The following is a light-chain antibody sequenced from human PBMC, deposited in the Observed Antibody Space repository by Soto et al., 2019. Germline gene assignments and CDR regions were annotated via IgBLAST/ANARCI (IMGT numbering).Light chain of an antibody. CDR3: CAFGGVFGM. V-gene: IGLV2-14*01. CDR1: SSDVGGYNY. J-gene: IGLJ3*02. CDR2: EVS. Sequence: QSALTQPASVSGSPGQSITISCTGTSSDVGGYNYVSWYQQQAGKAPKLIIHEVSNRPSGVSNRFSGSKSGNTASLTISGLQAEDEADYYCCAFGGVFGMFGGGTQLTVL.